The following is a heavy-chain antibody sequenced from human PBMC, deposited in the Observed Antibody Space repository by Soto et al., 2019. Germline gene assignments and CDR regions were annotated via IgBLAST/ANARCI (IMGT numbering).Heavy chain of an antibody. D-gene: IGHD3-10*01. CDR2: INPIFGGT. CDR3: ASMISITMVRGVIIRGSRFDP. CDR1: GYTFTSYG. V-gene: IGHV1-69*13. Sequence: SVKVSCKASGYTFTSYGISWVRQAPGQRLEWMGWINPIFGGTNYGQKFQGRVTITGDASTSTAYMELSRLRSEDTAVYYRASMISITMVRGVIIRGSRFDPWGQGTLVTVSS. J-gene: IGHJ5*02.